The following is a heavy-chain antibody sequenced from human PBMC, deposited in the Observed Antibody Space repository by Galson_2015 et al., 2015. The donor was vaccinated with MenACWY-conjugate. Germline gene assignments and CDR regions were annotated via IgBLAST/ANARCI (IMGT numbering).Heavy chain of an antibody. D-gene: IGHD6-19*01. Sequence: SLRLSCAASGFTFSNYGMAWVRQAPGKGLDWVSAMSRSGTSYYAASVKGRFTISRDNAKNSLYLQMNSLRDEDTAVYYCARGTGYSSLGYWGQGTLVTVSS. J-gene: IGHJ4*02. CDR1: GFTFSNYG. CDR3: ARGTGYSSLGY. CDR2: MSRSGTS. V-gene: IGHV3-69-1*01.